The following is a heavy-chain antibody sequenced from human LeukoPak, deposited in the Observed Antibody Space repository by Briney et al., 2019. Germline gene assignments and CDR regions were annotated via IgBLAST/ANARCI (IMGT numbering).Heavy chain of an antibody. CDR3: ARAVIRHCSSTSCYLSY. Sequence: ASVKVSCKASGYTFTGYYMHWVRQAPGQGLEWMGWINPNSGGTNYAQKFQGRVTMTRDTSISTAYMELSRLRSDDTAVYYCARAVIRHCSSTSCYLSYWGQGTLVTVSS. D-gene: IGHD2-2*01. J-gene: IGHJ4*02. CDR2: INPNSGGT. CDR1: GYTFTGYY. V-gene: IGHV1-2*02.